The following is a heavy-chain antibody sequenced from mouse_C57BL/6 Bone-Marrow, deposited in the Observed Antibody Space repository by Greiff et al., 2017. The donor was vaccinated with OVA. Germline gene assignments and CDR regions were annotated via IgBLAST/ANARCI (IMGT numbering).Heavy chain of an antibody. Sequence: QVQLKQPGAELVKPGASVKLSCKASGYTFTSYWMHWVKQRPGRGLEWIGRIDPNSGGTKYNEKFKSKATLTVDKPSSTAYMQLSSLTSEDSAVYYCAREEDYYGNYDGAMDYWGQGTSVTVSS. CDR1: GYTFTSYW. D-gene: IGHD2-1*01. V-gene: IGHV1-72*01. CDR3: AREEDYYGNYDGAMDY. CDR2: IDPNSGGT. J-gene: IGHJ4*01.